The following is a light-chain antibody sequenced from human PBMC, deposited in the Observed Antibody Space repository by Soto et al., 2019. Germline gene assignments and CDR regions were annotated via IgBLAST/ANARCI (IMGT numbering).Light chain of an antibody. CDR2: DSS. Sequence: EIVLTQSPATLSLSPGERATLSCWASQSVSTNYVAWYQQKPGQAPRLLMYDSSTRATGISGRYSGSGSGTDFTLTISRVEPEDFAVYYCQQYGSSPSFGGGTKVEIK. V-gene: IGKV3D-20*01. J-gene: IGKJ4*01. CDR3: QQYGSSPS. CDR1: QSVSTNY.